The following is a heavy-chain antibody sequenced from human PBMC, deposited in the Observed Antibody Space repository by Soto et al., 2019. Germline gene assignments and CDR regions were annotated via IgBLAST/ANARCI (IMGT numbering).Heavy chain of an antibody. V-gene: IGHV4-59*01. J-gene: IGHJ5*02. Sequence: SETLSLTCTVSGGSISSYYWSWIRQPPGKGLEWIGYIYYSGSTNYNPSLKSRVTISVDTSKNQFSLKLSSVTAADTAVYYCARVKSWFDPWGQGTLVTVSS. CDR3: ARVKSWFDP. CDR1: GGSISSYY. CDR2: IYYSGST.